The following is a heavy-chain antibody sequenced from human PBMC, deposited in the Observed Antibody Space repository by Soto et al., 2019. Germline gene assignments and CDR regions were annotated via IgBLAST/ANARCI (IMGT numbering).Heavy chain of an antibody. CDR2: IYYSGST. CDR1: GGSISSGGYY. Sequence: QVQLQESGPGLVKPSQTLSLTCTVSGGSISSGGYYWSWIRQHPGKGLEWIGYIYYSGSTYYNPSLKSRVTISVDTSKNQFSVKLSSVTAADTAVYYCASGIYCSSTSCYPGAWFDPWGQGTLVTVSS. CDR3: ASGIYCSSTSCYPGAWFDP. V-gene: IGHV4-31*03. J-gene: IGHJ5*02. D-gene: IGHD2-2*01.